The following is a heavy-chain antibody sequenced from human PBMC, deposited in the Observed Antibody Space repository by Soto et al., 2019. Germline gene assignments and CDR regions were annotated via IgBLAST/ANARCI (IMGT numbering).Heavy chain of an antibody. D-gene: IGHD2-21*02. J-gene: IGHJ4*02. CDR1: GGSINNVIYY. Sequence: SETLSLTCTVSGGSINNVIYYWTWVRQHPGKGLEWIGYFHNSGKTYYNPSLASRVSISGDTSNNQFSLNLYSVTAADTAVYYCARGVYCGGACYSGTDYWGQGAQVTVSS. CDR3: ARGVYCGGACYSGTDY. V-gene: IGHV4-31*03. CDR2: FHNSGKT.